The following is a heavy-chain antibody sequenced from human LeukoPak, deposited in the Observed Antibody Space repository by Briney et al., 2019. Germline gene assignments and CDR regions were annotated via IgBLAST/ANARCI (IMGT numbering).Heavy chain of an antibody. V-gene: IGHV4-61*02. D-gene: IGHD5-12*01. CDR2: IYTSGST. CDR1: GGSISSGSYY. Sequence: SETLSLTCTVSGGSISSGSYYWSWIRQPAGKGLEWIGRIYTSGSTNYNPSLKSRVTISVDTSKNQFSLKLSSVTAADTAVYYCARGDGVATRYFDYWGQGTLVTVSS. CDR3: ARGDGVATRYFDY. J-gene: IGHJ4*02.